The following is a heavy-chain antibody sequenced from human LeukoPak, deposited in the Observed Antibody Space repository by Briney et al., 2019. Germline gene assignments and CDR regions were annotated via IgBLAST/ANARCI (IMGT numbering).Heavy chain of an antibody. Sequence: SETLSLTCTVASGSISGYFWSWIRQPPGKGLEWIGYIYYSGTTFYNPSLKSRVTMSVDTSKNQFSLKLISVTAAGTAVYYCARDQGAYYYDSSGLFDYWGQGTLVTVSS. V-gene: IGHV4-4*08. CDR1: SGSISGYF. CDR2: IYYSGTT. D-gene: IGHD3-22*01. CDR3: ARDQGAYYYDSSGLFDY. J-gene: IGHJ4*02.